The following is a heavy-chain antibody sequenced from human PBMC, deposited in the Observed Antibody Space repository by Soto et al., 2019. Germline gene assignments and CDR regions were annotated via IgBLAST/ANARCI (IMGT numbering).Heavy chain of an antibody. D-gene: IGHD6-19*01. CDR1: GDSVSSPYY. CDR3: ARSAGWYAVHS. Sequence: QVQLQESGPGLVKPSGTLSLTCAVSGDSVSSPYYWCWVRQPPGKGLEWIGEVFHTGTTSYNPSLRSRVTISMDKSYNQFSLEFSTVTAAESAVYFCARSAGWYAVHSWGPGTLVIVSS. V-gene: IGHV4-4*02. J-gene: IGHJ4*02. CDR2: VFHTGTT.